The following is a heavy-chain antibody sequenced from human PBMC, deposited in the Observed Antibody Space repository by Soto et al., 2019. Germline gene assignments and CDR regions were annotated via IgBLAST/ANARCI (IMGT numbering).Heavy chain of an antibody. Sequence: EVQLVESGGGLVKPGGSLRLSCAASGFTFSSYSMNWVRQAPGKGLEWVSSISSSSSYIYYADSVKGRCTISRDNAKNSLYLEMNSLRAEDTAVYYCARDRAYYDSSGYSYFQHWGQGTLVTVSS. J-gene: IGHJ1*01. CDR1: GFTFSSYS. CDR3: ARDRAYYDSSGYSYFQH. V-gene: IGHV3-21*01. CDR2: ISSSSSYI. D-gene: IGHD3-22*01.